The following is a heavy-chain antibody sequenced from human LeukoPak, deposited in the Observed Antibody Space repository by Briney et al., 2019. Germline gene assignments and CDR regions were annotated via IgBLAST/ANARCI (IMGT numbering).Heavy chain of an antibody. CDR1: GDSVSSDRAA. V-gene: IGHV6-1*01. Sequence: SQTLSLTCAISGDSVSSDRAAWNWIRQSPSRGLEWLGGTYYRSKWFDEYAVSVKSRITIKPDTSRNQFSLHLNSVTPEDTAVYFCARTTVYDGSKYYGLDVWGQGTTVTVSS. CDR2: TYYRSKWFD. CDR3: ARTTVYDGSKYYGLDV. D-gene: IGHD5/OR15-5a*01. J-gene: IGHJ6*02.